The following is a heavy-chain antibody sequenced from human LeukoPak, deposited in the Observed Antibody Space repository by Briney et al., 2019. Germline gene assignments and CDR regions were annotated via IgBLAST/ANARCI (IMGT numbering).Heavy chain of an antibody. J-gene: IGHJ4*02. D-gene: IGHD1-26*01. V-gene: IGHV3-21*01. Sequence: GGSLRLSCAASGFTFSSYSMNWVRQAPGKGLEWVSSISSSSYIYYADSVKGRFTISRDNAKNSLYLQMNSLRAEDTAVYYCARDFEGATPFDYWGQGTLVTVSS. CDR3: ARDFEGATPFDY. CDR1: GFTFSSYS. CDR2: ISSSSYI.